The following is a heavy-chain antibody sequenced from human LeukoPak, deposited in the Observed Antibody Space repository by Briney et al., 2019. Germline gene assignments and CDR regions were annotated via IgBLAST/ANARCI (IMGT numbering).Heavy chain of an antibody. J-gene: IGHJ4*02. Sequence: SETLSPTCAVYGGSFSGYYWSWIRQPPGKGLEWIGEINHSGSTNYNPSLESRVTISVDTSKNQFSLKLSSVTAADTAVYYCARRRSLKTAARLYFDYWGQGTLVTVSS. V-gene: IGHV4-34*01. CDR1: GGSFSGYY. CDR3: ARRRSLKTAARLYFDY. CDR2: INHSGST. D-gene: IGHD6-6*01.